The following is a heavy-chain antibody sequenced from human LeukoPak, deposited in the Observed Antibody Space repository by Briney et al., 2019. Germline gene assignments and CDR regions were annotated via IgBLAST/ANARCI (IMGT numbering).Heavy chain of an antibody. D-gene: IGHD5-24*01. CDR2: ISPGDSDT. CDR1: GYRFTDYW. CDR3: ARLGQEMATILGAFDI. J-gene: IGHJ3*02. Sequence: GESLKISCKGSGYRFTDYWIVWVRQMPGKGLECMGVISPGDSDTTYSPSFQGQVTISADKSISTAYLQWRSLKASDTAMYYCARLGQEMATILGAFDIWGQGTMVTVSS. V-gene: IGHV5-51*01.